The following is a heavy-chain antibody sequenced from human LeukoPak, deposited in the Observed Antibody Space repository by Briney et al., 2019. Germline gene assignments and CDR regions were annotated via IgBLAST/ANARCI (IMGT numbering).Heavy chain of an antibody. Sequence: GGSLRLSCAASGFILSSYCMRWVRQATGKGLEWVANIKQEGSEKYCVDSVKGRFPISRDNAKNSLYLKMNSLRAEHRAVYYCARPTEDLVGDWGQGSLVTVSS. V-gene: IGHV3-7*03. J-gene: IGHJ4*02. CDR3: ARPTEDLVGD. D-gene: IGHD2-8*02. CDR1: GFILSSYC. CDR2: IKQEGSEK.